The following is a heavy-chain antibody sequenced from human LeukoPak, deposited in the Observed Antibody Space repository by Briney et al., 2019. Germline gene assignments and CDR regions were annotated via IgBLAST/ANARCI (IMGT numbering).Heavy chain of an antibody. Sequence: GDSVKVSCKASGYTFTSHGISWVRQAPGQGLEWMGWISAYNGNTNYAQKLQGRVTMTTDTSTSTAYMELRSLRSDDTAVYYCARDPGYWQDGYNRDLGIDYWGQGTLVTVSS. D-gene: IGHD5-24*01. CDR1: GYTFTSHG. J-gene: IGHJ4*02. CDR2: ISAYNGNT. V-gene: IGHV1-18*01. CDR3: ARDPGYWQDGYNRDLGIDY.